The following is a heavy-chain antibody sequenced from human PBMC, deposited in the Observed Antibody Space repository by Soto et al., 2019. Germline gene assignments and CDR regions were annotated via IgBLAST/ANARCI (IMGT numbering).Heavy chain of an antibody. CDR2: ISSGTSYT. J-gene: IGHJ5*02. Sequence: GVSLGLSCAASGFTFSDSSMNWIRQAPGKGLEWVSYISSGTSYTNYAESVKGRFTISRDNAKNSLFLHMNSLRAEDTAVYYGARAVVRSTRLGPWGKGTLVTV. CDR3: ARAVVRSTRLGP. D-gene: IGHD3-10*01. CDR1: GFTFSDSS. V-gene: IGHV3-11*06.